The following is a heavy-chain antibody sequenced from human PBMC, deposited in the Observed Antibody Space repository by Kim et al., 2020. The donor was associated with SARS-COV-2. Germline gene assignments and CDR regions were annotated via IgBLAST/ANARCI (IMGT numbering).Heavy chain of an antibody. CDR2: ISYDGTNK. Sequence: GGSLRLSCAASGFTFSSYGMHWVRQAPGKGLEWVAVISYDGTNKYYADSVKGRFTISRDNSKNTLYLQMNSLRAEDTAVYYCAKNSVAIVVVTALDYWGQGTLVTVSS. CDR3: AKNSVAIVVVTALDY. V-gene: IGHV3-30*18. J-gene: IGHJ4*02. D-gene: IGHD2-21*02. CDR1: GFTFSSYG.